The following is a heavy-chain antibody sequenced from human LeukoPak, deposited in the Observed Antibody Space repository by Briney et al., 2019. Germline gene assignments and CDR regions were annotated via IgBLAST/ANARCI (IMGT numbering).Heavy chain of an antibody. CDR3: ARDRRGSYYTFDL. J-gene: IGHJ3*01. V-gene: IGHV4-59*01. D-gene: IGHD1-26*01. CDR1: GASINGYF. Sequence: PSETLSLTCSVSGASINGYFWNWVRQTPEKGLEWIGYVSHTGATTSNPTLKSRVSITTDTSKSQISPSMTSVTAADSALYYCARDRRGSYYTFDLWGPGTIVSVS. CDR2: VSHTGAT.